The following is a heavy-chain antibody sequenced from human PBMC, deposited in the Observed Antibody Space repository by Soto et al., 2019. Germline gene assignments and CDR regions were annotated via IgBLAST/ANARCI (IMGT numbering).Heavy chain of an antibody. Sequence: EVQLVESGGGLVKPGGSLRLSCAASGFTFSSYSMNWVRQAPGKGLEWVSSISSSSSYIYYADSVKGRFTISRDNAKNSLYLQMNSLRAEDTAVYYGARDIPRGTNFDYWGQGTLVTVSS. D-gene: IGHD1-7*01. V-gene: IGHV3-21*01. CDR1: GFTFSSYS. CDR2: ISSSSSYI. J-gene: IGHJ4*02. CDR3: ARDIPRGTNFDY.